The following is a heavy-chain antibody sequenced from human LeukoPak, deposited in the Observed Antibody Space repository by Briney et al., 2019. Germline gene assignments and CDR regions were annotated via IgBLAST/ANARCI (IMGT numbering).Heavy chain of an antibody. D-gene: IGHD6-13*01. J-gene: IGHJ4*02. Sequence: GGSLRLSCAASGFTFSSHWMGWVRQAPGKGLEWVANIKQDGSETYYVDSVKGRFTISRDNAKSSLCLQMNSLRAEDTAVYYCARVAATGFDDHWGQGTLVTVSS. CDR1: GFTFSSHW. CDR2: IKQDGSET. CDR3: ARVAATGFDDH. V-gene: IGHV3-7*01.